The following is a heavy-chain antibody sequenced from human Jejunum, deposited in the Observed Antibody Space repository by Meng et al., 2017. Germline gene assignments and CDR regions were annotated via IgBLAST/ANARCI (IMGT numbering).Heavy chain of an antibody. J-gene: IGHJ4*02. CDR3: ARVGRSTGGIDY. D-gene: IGHD7-27*01. CDR2: IYSSGST. V-gene: IGHV4-61*02. Sequence: LRLSCTVSGDSINSDNYYWSWIRQPAGKGLEWIGRIYSSGSTNYNSSLKSRVTISVDTSKNQFSLKVSSVTAADTAVYYCARVGRSTGGIDYWGQGTLVTVSS. CDR1: GDSINSDNYY.